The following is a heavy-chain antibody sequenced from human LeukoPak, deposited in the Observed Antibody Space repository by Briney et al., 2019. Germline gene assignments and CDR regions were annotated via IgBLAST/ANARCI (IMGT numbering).Heavy chain of an antibody. CDR3: ARDERSRYYYMDV. CDR2: IYYSGST. CDR1: GGSISSYY. J-gene: IGHJ6*03. V-gene: IGHV4-59*01. Sequence: PSETLSLTCTVSGGSISSYYWSWIRQPPGKGLEWIGYIYYSGSTKYNPTLKNRVTISVDTSKNQFSLKLSSVTAADTAVYYCARDERSRYYYMDVWGKGTTVTVSS.